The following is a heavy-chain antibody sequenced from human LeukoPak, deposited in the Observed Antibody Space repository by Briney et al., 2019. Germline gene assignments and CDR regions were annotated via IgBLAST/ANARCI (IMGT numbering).Heavy chain of an antibody. CDR1: GFTFSSYA. CDR2: ISGSGGST. D-gene: IGHD3-9*01. Sequence: PGESLRFSCAASGFTFSSYAMSWVRQAPGKGLEWVSAISGSGGSTYYADSVKGRFTISRDNSKNTLYLQMNSLRAEDTAVYYCAKDYDILTGYYFGQVDYWGQGTLVTVSS. CDR3: AKDYDILTGYYFGQVDY. V-gene: IGHV3-23*01. J-gene: IGHJ4*02.